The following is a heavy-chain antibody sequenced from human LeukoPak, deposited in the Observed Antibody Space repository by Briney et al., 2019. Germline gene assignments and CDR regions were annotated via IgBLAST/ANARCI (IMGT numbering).Heavy chain of an antibody. Sequence: SETLSLTCTVSGGSISSYYWSWIRQPAGKGLEWIGRIYTSGSTNYNPSLKSRVTMSVDTFKNQFSLKLSSVTAADTAVYYCARGSPAYKNFWSGDYYFDDWGQGNRVIVAS. J-gene: IGHJ4*02. CDR2: IYTSGST. D-gene: IGHD3-3*02. V-gene: IGHV4-4*07. CDR1: GGSISSYY. CDR3: ARGSPAYKNFWSGDYYFDD.